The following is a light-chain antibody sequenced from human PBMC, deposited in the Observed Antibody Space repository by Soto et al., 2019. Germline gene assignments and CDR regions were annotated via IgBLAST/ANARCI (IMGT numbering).Light chain of an antibody. J-gene: IGKJ1*01. CDR2: GAS. Sequence: EIVLKQSPGTLSLSPGERATLSCRASQSGFSFYLAWVQQRPGQAPRLLISGASTRATGIPDRFSGSGSGTDFTLTISRLEPEDFAVYYCNHYGSSSWTLGQGTKVEIK. CDR1: QSGFSFY. CDR3: NHYGSSSWT. V-gene: IGKV3-20*01.